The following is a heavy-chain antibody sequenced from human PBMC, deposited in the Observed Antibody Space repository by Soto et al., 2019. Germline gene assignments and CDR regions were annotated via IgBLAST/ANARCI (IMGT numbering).Heavy chain of an antibody. CDR1: GYTFTSYG. V-gene: IGHV1-18*01. D-gene: IGHD2-8*01. CDR3: ARDVKLGYGTNGVCYMDSSGGEGAYCDL. CDR2: ISAYNGNT. J-gene: IGHJ2*01. Sequence: QVQLVQSGAEVKKPGASVKVSCKASGYTFTSYGISWVRQAPGQGLEWMGWISAYNGNTNYAQKLQGRVTMTTDTSTTTAYMELSSLISDDTAVYYLARDVKLGYGTNGVCYMDSSGGEGAYCDLWGRGALGTVSS.